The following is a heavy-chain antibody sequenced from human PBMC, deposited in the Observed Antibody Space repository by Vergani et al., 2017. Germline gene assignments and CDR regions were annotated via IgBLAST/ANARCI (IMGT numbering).Heavy chain of an antibody. J-gene: IGHJ5*02. CDR1: GGSFSGYY. Sequence: QVQLQQWGAGLLKPSETLSLTCAVYGGSFSGYYWSWIRQPPGKGLEWIGEINHSGSTNYNPSLKSGVTISVDTSKNPFSLKLSSVTAADTAVYYCARGPAYYDFWSGYPVGFDPWGQGTLVTVSS. V-gene: IGHV4-34*01. CDR2: INHSGST. D-gene: IGHD3-3*01. CDR3: ARGPAYYDFWSGYPVGFDP.